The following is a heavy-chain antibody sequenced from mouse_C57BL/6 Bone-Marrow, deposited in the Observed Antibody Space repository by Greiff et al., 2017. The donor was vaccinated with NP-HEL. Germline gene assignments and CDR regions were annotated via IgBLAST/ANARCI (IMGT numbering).Heavy chain of an antibody. Sequence: VQRVESGAELVKPGASVKISCKASGYAFSSYWMNWVKQRPGKGLEWIGQIYPGDGDTNYNGKFKGKATLTADKSSSTAYMQLSSLTSEDSAVYFCARYYYGTLYYFDYWGQGTTLTVSS. CDR1: GYAFSSYW. J-gene: IGHJ2*01. V-gene: IGHV1-80*01. CDR2: IYPGDGDT. CDR3: ARYYYGTLYYFDY. D-gene: IGHD1-1*01.